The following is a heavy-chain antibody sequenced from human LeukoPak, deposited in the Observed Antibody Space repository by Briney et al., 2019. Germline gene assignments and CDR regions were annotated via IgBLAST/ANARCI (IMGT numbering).Heavy chain of an antibody. CDR3: AKHVAVRFGELYFDY. CDR1: GFTFSSYA. J-gene: IGHJ4*02. V-gene: IGHV3-23*01. D-gene: IGHD3-10*01. Sequence: GGSLRLXCAASGFTFSSYAMSWVRQAPGKGLEWVSAISGSGGSTYYADSVKGRFTISRDNSKNTLYLQMNSLRAEDTAVYYCAKHVAVRFGELYFDYWGQGTLVTVSS. CDR2: ISGSGGST.